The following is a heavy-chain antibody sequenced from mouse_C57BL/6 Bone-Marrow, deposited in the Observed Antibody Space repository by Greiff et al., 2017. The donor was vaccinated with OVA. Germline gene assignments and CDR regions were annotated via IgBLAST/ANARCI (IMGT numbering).Heavy chain of an antibody. J-gene: IGHJ3*01. D-gene: IGHD2-3*01. V-gene: IGHV1-15*01. CDR2: IDPETGGT. CDR1: GYTFTDYE. CDR3: TRSEDGYYWYWFAY. Sequence: QVQLQQSGAELVRPGASVTLSCKASGYTFTDYEMHWVKQTPVHGLEWIGAIDPETGGTAYNQKFKGKAILTADKSSSTAYMELRSLTSEDSAVYYCTRSEDGYYWYWFAYWGQGTLVTVSA.